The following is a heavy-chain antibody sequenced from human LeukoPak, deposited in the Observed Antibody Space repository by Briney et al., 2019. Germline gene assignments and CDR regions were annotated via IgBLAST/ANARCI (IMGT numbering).Heavy chain of an antibody. D-gene: IGHD5-18*01. CDR2: IIPIFGTA. Sequence: SVKVSCKASGGTFSSYAISWVRQAPGQGLEWMGGIIPIFGTANYAQKFQGRVTITADKSTSTAYMELSSLRSEDTAVYYCARPTPGGYSYGYAFDYFDYWGQGTLVTVSS. CDR1: GGTFSSYA. J-gene: IGHJ4*02. CDR3: ARPTPGGYSYGYAFDYFDY. V-gene: IGHV1-69*06.